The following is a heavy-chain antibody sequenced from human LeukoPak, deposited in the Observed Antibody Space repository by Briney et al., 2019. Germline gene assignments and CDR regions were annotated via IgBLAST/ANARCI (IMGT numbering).Heavy chain of an antibody. CDR2: INHSGSA. J-gene: IGHJ4*02. D-gene: IGHD4-11*01. V-gene: IGHV4-34*01. CDR3: ARQTSSYSNYPYDY. CDR1: SGSISGHY. Sequence: SETLSLTCTVSSGSISGHYWSWVRQPPGKGLEWIGEINHSGSANYNPSLKSRVTMSVDTSKNQFSLKLTSVTAADTAMYYCARQTSSYSNYPYDYWGQGTLVTVSS.